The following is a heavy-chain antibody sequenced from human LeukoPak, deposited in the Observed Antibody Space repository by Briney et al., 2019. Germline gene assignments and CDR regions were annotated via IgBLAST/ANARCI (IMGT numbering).Heavy chain of an antibody. Sequence: PGRSLRLSCAASGFTFSSYGIHWVRQAPGKGLEWVAVISYDGRNEYYADSVKGRFTISRDNSKNTLYLQMNSLRAEDTAVYFCAKELRVAGTFDYWGQGTLVTVSS. D-gene: IGHD6-19*01. V-gene: IGHV3-30*18. CDR1: GFTFSSYG. CDR2: ISYDGRNE. J-gene: IGHJ4*02. CDR3: AKELRVAGTFDY.